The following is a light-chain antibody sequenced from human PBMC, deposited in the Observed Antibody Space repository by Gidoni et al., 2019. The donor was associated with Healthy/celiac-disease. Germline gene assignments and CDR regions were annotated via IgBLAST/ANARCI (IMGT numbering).Light chain of an antibody. Sequence: QSALTQPRPVSGSPGQSVTISCTGTSSNVGGYNYVSWYQQQPGKAPKLMIYDVSKRPSGVPDRFSGSKSGNTASLTISGLQAEDEADYYCCSYAGSSYVFGTGTKVTVL. J-gene: IGLJ1*01. CDR1: SSNVGGYNY. CDR2: DVS. CDR3: CSYAGSSYV. V-gene: IGLV2-11*01.